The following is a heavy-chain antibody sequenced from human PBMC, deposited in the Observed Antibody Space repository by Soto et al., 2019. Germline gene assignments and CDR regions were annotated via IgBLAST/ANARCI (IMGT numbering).Heavy chain of an antibody. CDR3: AREPSI. J-gene: IGHJ4*02. V-gene: IGHV4-31*03. Sequence: QVQLQESGPGLVKPSQTLSLTCTVSGGSISSGGYYWSWIRQHPGKGLEWIGYIYYSGSTYNPSLKSRVTISVDTSKNQFSLKLSSVTAADTAVYYCAREPSIWGQGTLVTVSS. CDR1: GGSISSGGYY. CDR2: IYYSGST.